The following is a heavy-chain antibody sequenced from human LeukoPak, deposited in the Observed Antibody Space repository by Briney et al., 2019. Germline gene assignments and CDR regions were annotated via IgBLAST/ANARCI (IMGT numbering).Heavy chain of an antibody. CDR3: ARVRGSGCLDY. D-gene: IGHD6-19*01. J-gene: IGHJ4*02. CDR1: GFTFSSYW. V-gene: IGHV3-7*01. Sequence: GGSLRLSCAASGFTFSSYWMSWVRRAPGKGLEWVANIKQDGSEKYYVDSVKGRFTISRDNAKNSLYLQMNSLRAEDTAVYYCARVRGSGCLDYWGQGTLVTVSS. CDR2: IKQDGSEK.